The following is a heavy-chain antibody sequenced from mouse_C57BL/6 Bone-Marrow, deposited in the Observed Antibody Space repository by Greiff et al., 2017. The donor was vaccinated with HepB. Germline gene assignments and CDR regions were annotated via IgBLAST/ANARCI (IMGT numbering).Heavy chain of an antibody. CDR1: GYTFTSYW. J-gene: IGHJ3*01. CDR3: AREDYGTWFAY. V-gene: IGHV1-64*01. D-gene: IGHD1-1*01. CDR2: IHPNSGST. Sequence: QVQLKQPGAELVKPGASVKLSCKASGYTFTSYWMHWVKQRPGQGLEWIGMIHPNSGSTNYNEKFKSKATLTVDKSSSTAYMQLSSLTSEDSAVYYCAREDYGTWFAYWGRGTVVTVSA.